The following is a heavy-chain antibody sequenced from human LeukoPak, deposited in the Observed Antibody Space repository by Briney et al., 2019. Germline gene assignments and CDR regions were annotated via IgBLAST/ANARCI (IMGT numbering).Heavy chain of an antibody. Sequence: PGGSLRLSCAASGFTFSGSAIHWVRQASGKGLEWVGRIRSKANSYATAYAASVKGRFTISRDDSKNTAYLQMNSLKTEDTAVYYCTSSSLGYYYGMDVWGQGTTVTVSS. J-gene: IGHJ6*02. CDR2: IRSKANSYAT. D-gene: IGHD6-6*01. V-gene: IGHV3-73*01. CDR3: TSSSLGYYYGMDV. CDR1: GFTFSGSA.